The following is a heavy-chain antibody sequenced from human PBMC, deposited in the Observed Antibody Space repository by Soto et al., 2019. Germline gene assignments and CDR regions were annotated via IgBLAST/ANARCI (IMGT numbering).Heavy chain of an antibody. CDR3: ARQCRGVTCHWFVP. CDR2: IFYSGST. J-gene: IGHJ5*02. Sequence: SETLSLTCTVSSGSISSTIYSWDWIRQPPGKGLEWVGSIFYSGSTYYNPSLKSRVTISVDTSKNQFSLTLTSVTAADTAVYYCARQCRGVTCHWFVPWGQGTLVTLL. CDR1: SGSISSTIYS. V-gene: IGHV4-39*01. D-gene: IGHD2-15*01.